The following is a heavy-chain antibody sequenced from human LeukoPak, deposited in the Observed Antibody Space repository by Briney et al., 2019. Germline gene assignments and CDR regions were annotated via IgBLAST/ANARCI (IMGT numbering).Heavy chain of an antibody. CDR1: GFTVSTYE. Sequence: PGGSLRLSCAASGFTVSTYEMNWVRQAPGKGLEWVSYISSSGSTKYYADSVRGRFTISRDNAKSSLYLQMDSLRAEDTAFYYCAREIDLAIAAAGFSLDHWGQGTLVTVSS. CDR3: AREIDLAIAAAGFSLDH. D-gene: IGHD6-13*01. J-gene: IGHJ4*02. V-gene: IGHV3-48*03. CDR2: ISSSGSTK.